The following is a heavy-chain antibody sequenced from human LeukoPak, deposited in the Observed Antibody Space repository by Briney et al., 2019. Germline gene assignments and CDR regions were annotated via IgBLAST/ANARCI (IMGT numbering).Heavy chain of an antibody. CDR2: IRYDGSNK. CDR1: GFTFSSYG. Sequence: GGSLRLSCAASGFTFSSYGMHWVRQAPGKGLEWVAFIRYDGSNKYYADSVKGRFTISRDNSKNTLYLQMNSLRAEDTAVYYCAKDSTHIVVVTATRKAPKYYYYMDVWGKGTTVTISS. D-gene: IGHD2-21*02. V-gene: IGHV3-30*02. CDR3: AKDSTHIVVVTATRKAPKYYYYMDV. J-gene: IGHJ6*03.